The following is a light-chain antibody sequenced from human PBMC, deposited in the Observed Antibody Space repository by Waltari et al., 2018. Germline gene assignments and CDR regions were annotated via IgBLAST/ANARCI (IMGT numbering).Light chain of an antibody. CDR1: QAISSW. Sequence: DIQMTQSPSSVSASVGDRVTITCRASQAISSWLAWYQQKPGKAPKLLIHAASSLQSGVPDRFSGSGSGTDFTLTISRLEPEDFAVYYCQQYGSSPYTFGQGTKLEIK. J-gene: IGKJ2*01. CDR3: QQYGSSPYT. V-gene: IGKV1-12*01. CDR2: AAS.